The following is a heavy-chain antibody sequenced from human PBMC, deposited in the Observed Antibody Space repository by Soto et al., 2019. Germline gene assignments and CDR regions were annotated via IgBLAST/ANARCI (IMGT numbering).Heavy chain of an antibody. V-gene: IGHV1-69*08. D-gene: IGHD2-15*01. CDR2: VIPNLGVT. J-gene: IGHJ4*02. Sequence: QFQLVQSGAEVKKPGSSVKVSCKASGGTLSSYTFSWVRQAPGQGIEWMGRVIPNLGVTNYAKKFQGRFKVVVERTTSTAYIELNSLRYEDTAVYYCARDKGYCSDNSSPDFDYWGQGTLVTVSS. CDR3: ARDKGYCSDNSSPDFDY. CDR1: GGTLSSYT.